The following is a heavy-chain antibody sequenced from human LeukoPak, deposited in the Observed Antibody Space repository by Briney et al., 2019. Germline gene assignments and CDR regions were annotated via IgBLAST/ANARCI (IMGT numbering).Heavy chain of an antibody. J-gene: IGHJ4*02. V-gene: IGHV3-48*01. Sequence: GGSLRLSCAASGFTFSRYIMNWVRQAPGKGLEWLSYISSSSNTIYYADSVKGRFTISRDNAKNSLYLQMNSLKTEDTAVYYCTSPWFDSRGYWGQGTLVTVSS. CDR1: GFTFSRYI. CDR2: ISSSSNTI. D-gene: IGHD3-10*01. CDR3: TSPWFDSRGY.